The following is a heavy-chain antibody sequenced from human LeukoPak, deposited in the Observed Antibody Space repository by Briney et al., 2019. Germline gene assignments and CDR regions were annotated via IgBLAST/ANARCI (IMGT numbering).Heavy chain of an antibody. J-gene: IGHJ4*02. Sequence: SQTLSLTCAVSGGSISSGGYYWGWIRQPPGKGLEWIASIYYSGSTYYNPSLRSRVTISVDTSKNQFSLTLSSVTAADTAVYYCARLDWNWEYYFDYWAREPWSPSPQ. CDR3: ARLDWNWEYYFDY. V-gene: IGHV4-39*01. CDR1: GGSISSGGYY. D-gene: IGHD1-7*01. CDR2: IYYSGST.